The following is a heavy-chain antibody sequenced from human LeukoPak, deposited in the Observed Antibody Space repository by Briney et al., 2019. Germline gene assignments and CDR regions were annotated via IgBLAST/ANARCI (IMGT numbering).Heavy chain of an antibody. V-gene: IGHV1-2*02. CDR2: IIPNGGET. CDR1: GYTFTGYY. CDR3: ARSTGYYHDY. D-gene: IGHD3-9*01. J-gene: IGHJ4*02. Sequence: DSVKLSCKASGYTFTGYYMHWVRHPHGQGLEWMGWIIPNGGETNHAQKFQGRVTMTRDTSISTSYMEVSRLRSDETAVYYCARSTGYYHDYWGQGTLVTV.